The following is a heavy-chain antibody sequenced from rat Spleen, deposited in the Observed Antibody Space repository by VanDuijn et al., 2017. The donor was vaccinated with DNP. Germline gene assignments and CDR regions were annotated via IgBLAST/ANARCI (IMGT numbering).Heavy chain of an antibody. Sequence: EVQLQESGPGLVKPSQSLSLICSVTGYSITSSYRWSWIRKFPGNKLEWMGSINSAGTTKYNPSLKSLISITRDTSKNQLFLQVNSVTTEDTATYHCARWPGYNPPYAMDAWGQGTSVTVSS. V-gene: IGHV3-3*01. CDR1: GYSITSSYR. CDR3: ARWPGYNPPYAMDA. D-gene: IGHD1-4*01. CDR2: INSAGTT. J-gene: IGHJ4*01.